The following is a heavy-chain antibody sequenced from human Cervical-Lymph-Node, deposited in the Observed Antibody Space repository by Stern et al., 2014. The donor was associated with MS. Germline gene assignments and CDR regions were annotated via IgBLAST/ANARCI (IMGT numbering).Heavy chain of an antibody. V-gene: IGHV1-2*04. CDR3: AAKGYPLLEY. CDR1: DYPFTDYY. D-gene: IGHD2-15*01. Sequence: QVQLVESGAEVKKPGASVKVSCKASDYPFTDYYLHWVRQAPGQGLEWMGWINPNTGGTKSAKQFQGWVTMTRDTSISTAYMELRRLNPHDTAVYYCAAKGYPLLEYWGQGTLVTVSS. CDR2: INPNTGGT. J-gene: IGHJ4*01.